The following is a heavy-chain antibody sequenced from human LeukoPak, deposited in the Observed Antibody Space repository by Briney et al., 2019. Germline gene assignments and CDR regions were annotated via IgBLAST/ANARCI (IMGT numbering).Heavy chain of an antibody. CDR1: GFTFSSYG. D-gene: IGHD1-26*01. CDR2: ISYDGSNK. V-gene: IGHV3-30*18. J-gene: IGHJ4*02. Sequence: SGGSLRLSCAASGFTFSSYGMHWVRQAPGKGLEWVAVISYDGSNKYYADSVKGRFTISRDNSKNTLYLQMNSLRAEDTAVYYCAKDRGSYTPFDYWGQGTLVTVSS. CDR3: AKDRGSYTPFDY.